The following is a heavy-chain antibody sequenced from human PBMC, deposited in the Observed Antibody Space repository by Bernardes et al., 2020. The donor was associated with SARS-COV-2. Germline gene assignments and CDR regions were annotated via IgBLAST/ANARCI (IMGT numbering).Heavy chain of an antibody. Sequence: ASVKVSCKASGYTLSDYYMHWVRQAPGQGLEWMGWINPHSGGTNYAQKFQGRVTVTGDTSIRSAYMELSRLRSDDTAIYYCARSFSSTFNAFDIWGQGTMVTVSS. CDR3: ARSFSSTFNAFDI. CDR2: INPHSGGT. J-gene: IGHJ3*02. V-gene: IGHV1-2*02. D-gene: IGHD6-13*01. CDR1: GYTLSDYY.